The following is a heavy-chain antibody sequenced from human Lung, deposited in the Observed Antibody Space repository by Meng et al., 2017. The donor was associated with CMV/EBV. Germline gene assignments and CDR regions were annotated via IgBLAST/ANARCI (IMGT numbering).Heavy chain of an antibody. CDR2: INPSGNT. CDR3: AREPQPGSFDI. J-gene: IGHJ3*02. V-gene: IGHV4-34*01. Sequence: SDTLSLTCAVYGGSFSGYFWSWIRQPPGKGLEWIGEINPSGNTNYNPSLKSRVTISVHTSKSQFSLKLSFVTAADTAVYYCAREPQPGSFDIWGQGTRVTVSS. CDR1: GGSFSGYF. D-gene: IGHD1-14*01.